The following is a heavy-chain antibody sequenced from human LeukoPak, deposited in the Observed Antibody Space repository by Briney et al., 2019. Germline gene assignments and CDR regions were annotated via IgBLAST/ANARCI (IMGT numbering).Heavy chain of an antibody. Sequence: SETLSLTCAVSGGSFSGYYWSWIRQPPGKGLEWIGYIYYSGSTNYNPSLKSRVTISVDTSKNQFSLKLSSVTAADTAVYYCARLVGATVNWGQGTLVTVSS. D-gene: IGHD1-26*01. J-gene: IGHJ4*02. CDR1: GGSFSGYY. CDR3: ARLVGATVN. CDR2: IYYSGST. V-gene: IGHV4-59*01.